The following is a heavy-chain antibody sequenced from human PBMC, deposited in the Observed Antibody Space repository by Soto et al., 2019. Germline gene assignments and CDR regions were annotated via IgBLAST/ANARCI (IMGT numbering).Heavy chain of an antibody. CDR1: GGSISSGGYY. CDR2: IYYSGSS. J-gene: IGHJ6*02. CDR3: ARGGYYFYYGMDV. V-gene: IGHV4-31*03. Sequence: QVQLRESGPGLVKPSQTLSLTCTVSGGSISSGGYYWSWIRQHPGKGLEWIGYIYYSGSSYYNPSLKSRVTISVDTSKNQFSLKLNSVTAADTAVYYCARGGYYFYYGMDVWGQGTTVTVSS.